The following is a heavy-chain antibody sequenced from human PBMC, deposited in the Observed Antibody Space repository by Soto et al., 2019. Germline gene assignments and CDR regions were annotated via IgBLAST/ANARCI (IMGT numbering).Heavy chain of an antibody. J-gene: IGHJ4*02. D-gene: IGHD1-1*01. CDR2: IYYSGST. CDR3: ARGKERVDMPSGY. CDR1: GGSISSYY. V-gene: IGHV4-59*01. Sequence: QVQLQESGPGLVKPSETLSLTCTVSGGSISSYYWSWIRQPPGKGLEWIGYIYYSGSTNYDPSLQSRVALSVDTSKNQFSLKLSSVTAADTAVYYCARGKERVDMPSGYWGQVTLGTVSS.